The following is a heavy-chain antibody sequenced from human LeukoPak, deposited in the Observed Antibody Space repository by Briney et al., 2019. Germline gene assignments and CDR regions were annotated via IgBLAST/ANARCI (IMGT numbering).Heavy chain of an antibody. V-gene: IGHV1-69*05. J-gene: IGHJ5*02. Sequence: ASVKVSCKASGGTFSSYAISWVRQAPGQGLEWMGGIIPIFGTANYAQKFQGRVTITTDESTSTAYMELSSLRSEDTAVYYCAREEDTVTTQNWFDPWGQGTLVTVSS. D-gene: IGHD4-11*01. CDR2: IIPIFGTA. CDR3: AREEDTVTTQNWFDP. CDR1: GGTFSSYA.